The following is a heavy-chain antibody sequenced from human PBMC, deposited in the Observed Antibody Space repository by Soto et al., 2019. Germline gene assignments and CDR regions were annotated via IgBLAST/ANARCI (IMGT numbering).Heavy chain of an antibody. J-gene: IGHJ4*02. V-gene: IGHV3-30-3*01. CDR2: ISYDGSNK. CDR3: ARDTCSGGSCYFDY. Sequence: QVQLVESGGGVVQPGRSLRLSCAASGFTFRSYAMHWVRQAPGKGLEWVAVISYDGSNKYYADSVKGRFNISRDNSKNTLYLQMNSLRAEDTAVYYCARDTCSGGSCYFDYWGQGTLVTVSS. D-gene: IGHD2-15*01. CDR1: GFTFRSYA.